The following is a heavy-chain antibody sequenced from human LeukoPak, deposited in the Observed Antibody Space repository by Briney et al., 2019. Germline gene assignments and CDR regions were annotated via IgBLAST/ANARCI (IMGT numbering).Heavy chain of an antibody. CDR2: ISYDGSNK. Sequence: GGSLRLSCAASGFTFSSYGMHWVRQAPGKGLEWVAVISYDGSNKYYADSVKGRFTISRDNSKNTLYLQMNSLRAEDTAVYYCARDLAGGGPYYFDYWGEGTLVTVSS. CDR1: GFTFSSYG. D-gene: IGHD2-15*01. CDR3: ARDLAGGGPYYFDY. J-gene: IGHJ4*02. V-gene: IGHV3-30*03.